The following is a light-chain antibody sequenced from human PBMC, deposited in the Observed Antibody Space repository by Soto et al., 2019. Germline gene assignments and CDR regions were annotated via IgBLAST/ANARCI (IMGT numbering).Light chain of an antibody. Sequence: DVVMTQIPLSLSVTPGQPASISCRSSQTLLHSNGYNYLDWYLQKPGQSPQLLIYLGSSRASGVPDRFSGSGSGTDFTLKISRVEAEDVGVYYCMQALQTPTFGGGTKVDIK. CDR3: MQALQTPT. J-gene: IGKJ4*01. CDR2: LGS. V-gene: IGKV2-28*01. CDR1: QTLLHSNGYNY.